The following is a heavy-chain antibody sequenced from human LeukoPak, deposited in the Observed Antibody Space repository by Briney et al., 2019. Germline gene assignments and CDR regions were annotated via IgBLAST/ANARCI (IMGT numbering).Heavy chain of an antibody. V-gene: IGHV1-18*04. CDR1: GYTFTSYG. J-gene: IGHJ4*02. D-gene: IGHD2-15*01. CDR3: ARARGYCSGGSCRHFDY. Sequence: GASVKVSCKASGYTFTSYGISWVRQAPGQGLEGMGWISAYNGNTNYAQKLQGRVTMTTDTSTSTAYMELRSLRSDDTAVYYCARARGYCSGGSCRHFDYWGQGTLVTVSS. CDR2: ISAYNGNT.